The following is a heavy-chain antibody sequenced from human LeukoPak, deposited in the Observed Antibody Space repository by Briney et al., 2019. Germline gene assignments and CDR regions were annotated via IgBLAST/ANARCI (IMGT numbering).Heavy chain of an antibody. CDR2: INPNSGDT. D-gene: IGHD1-26*01. CDR1: RYTFTAYF. J-gene: IGHJ4*02. Sequence: GASVKVSCKASRYTFTAYFMHWVRQAPGQGREWMGWINPNSGDTNTAQKLQGRVTRTRDTSISTAHIELSRLRADGTAVYFCARGPLWDPHFGYWGQGTLVTVSS. CDR3: ARGPLWDPHFGY. V-gene: IGHV1-2*02.